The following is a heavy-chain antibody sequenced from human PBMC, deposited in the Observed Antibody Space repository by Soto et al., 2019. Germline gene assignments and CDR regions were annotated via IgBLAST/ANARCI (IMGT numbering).Heavy chain of an antibody. D-gene: IGHD1-26*01. CDR1: VGSDSRYTAA. Sequence: LQTLSLTCAICVGSDSRYTAASHWYRQSPSRGLEWLGRTYYRSEWRYDYAASVKSRITINPDTSKNQFSLHLNSVTPEDTAVYYCVRLIGNSWLDFWGQGTLVTVSS. CDR2: TYYRSEWRY. CDR3: VRLIGNSWLDF. J-gene: IGHJ5*01. V-gene: IGHV6-1*01.